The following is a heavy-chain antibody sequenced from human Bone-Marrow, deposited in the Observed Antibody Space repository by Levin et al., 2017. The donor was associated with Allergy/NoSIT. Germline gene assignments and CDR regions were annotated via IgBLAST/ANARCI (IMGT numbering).Heavy chain of an antibody. CDR1: DFTVRTNY. CDR2: IYGGNST. Sequence: GGSLRLSCAASDFTVRTNYVSWVRQASGKGLEWVSVIYGGNSTYYADSVKGRFTISRDTSKNTLSLQMNSLRAEDTAVYYCARDLNDYGDNIGFYNFYGMDVWGQGTTVTVSS. D-gene: IGHD4-17*01. J-gene: IGHJ6*02. CDR3: ARDLNDYGDNIGFYNFYGMDV. V-gene: IGHV3-53*05.